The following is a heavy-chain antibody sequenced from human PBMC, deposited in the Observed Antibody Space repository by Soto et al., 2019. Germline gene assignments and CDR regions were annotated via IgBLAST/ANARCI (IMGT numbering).Heavy chain of an antibody. V-gene: IGHV3-23*01. D-gene: IGHD2-21*01. Sequence: EVQLLQSGGGLVQPGGSLRLSCAASVFSFTNYAFNWVRQAPGKGLEWVSTISSGGDITYYAESVKGRFTSSRDNSRNTLYVQMNSLRVDDTAVYYCATDQRGLGIAGYDAFDIWGQGTMVTVSS. CDR3: ATDQRGLGIAGYDAFDI. CDR1: VFSFTNYA. J-gene: IGHJ3*02. CDR2: ISSGGDIT.